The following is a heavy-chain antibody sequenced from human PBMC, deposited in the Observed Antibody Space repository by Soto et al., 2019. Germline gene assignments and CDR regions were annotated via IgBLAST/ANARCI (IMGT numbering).Heavy chain of an antibody. Sequence: EVQLLESGGGLVQPGGSLRLSCAASGFTFSTYAMSWVRQAPGEGLEWVSAISGSGGSTYYADSLKGRFTISRDNSKNKLYLQENSLRAEDTDVYYWAKVQGGFWSGYPKSYYYYYMDVWGKGTTVTVSS. V-gene: IGHV3-23*01. CDR1: GFTFSTYA. D-gene: IGHD3-3*01. CDR3: AKVQGGFWSGYPKSYYYYYMDV. J-gene: IGHJ6*03. CDR2: ISGSGGST.